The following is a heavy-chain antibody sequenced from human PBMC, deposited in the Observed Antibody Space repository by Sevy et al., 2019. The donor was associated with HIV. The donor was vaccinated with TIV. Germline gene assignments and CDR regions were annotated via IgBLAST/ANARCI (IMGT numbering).Heavy chain of an antibody. J-gene: IGHJ4*02. V-gene: IGHV4-39*01. CDR1: GGSISSSSYY. Sequence: SETLSLTCTVSGGSISSSSYYWGWIRQPPGKGLEWIGSIYYSGSTYYNPSLKSRVTISVDTSKNRFSLKLSSVTAADTAVYYCARHVRLAYYFDYWGQGTLVTVSS. D-gene: IGHD3-10*02. CDR2: IYYSGST. CDR3: ARHVRLAYYFDY.